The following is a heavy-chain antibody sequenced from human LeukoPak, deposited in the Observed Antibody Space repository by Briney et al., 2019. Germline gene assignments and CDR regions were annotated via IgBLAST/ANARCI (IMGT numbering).Heavy chain of an antibody. CDR3: ASYRNSFRSRGLVYDY. CDR1: GFTFSSYW. J-gene: IGHJ4*02. V-gene: IGHV3-7*01. D-gene: IGHD4-11*01. Sequence: GGSLRLSCAASGFTFSSYWMSWVRQAPGKGLEWVANIKQDGSEKYYVDSVKGRFTISRDNAKNSLYLQMNSLRAEDTAVYYCASYRNSFRSRGLVYDYWGQGTLVTVSS. CDR2: IKQDGSEK.